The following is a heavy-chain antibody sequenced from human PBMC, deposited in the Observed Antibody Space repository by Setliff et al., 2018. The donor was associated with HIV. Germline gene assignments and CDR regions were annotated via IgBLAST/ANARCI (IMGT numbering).Heavy chain of an antibody. V-gene: IGHV4-39*07. D-gene: IGHD6-19*01. CDR1: RGSISSSTYY. CDR2: IYYSGST. J-gene: IGHJ5*02. Sequence: TSETLSLTCTVSRGSISSSTYYWGWIRQPPGKGLEWIGSIYYSGSTYYNPSLKSRVTISVETSKNQFSLKVKSVTAADTAIYYCARGGDPYRSSWYRWFDPWGQGTLVTVSS. CDR3: ARGGDPYRSSWYRWFDP.